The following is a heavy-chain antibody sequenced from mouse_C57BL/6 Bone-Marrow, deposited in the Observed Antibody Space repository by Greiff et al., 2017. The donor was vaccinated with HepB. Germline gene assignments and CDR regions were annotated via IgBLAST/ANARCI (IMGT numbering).Heavy chain of an antibody. Sequence: EVQRVESGGGLVKPGGSLKLSCAASGFTFSSYAMSWVRQTPEKRLEWVATISDGGSYTYYPDNVKGRFTISRDNAKNNLYLQMSHLKSEDTAMYYCARDPLTPFDYWGQGTTLTVSS. D-gene: IGHD4-1*01. CDR1: GFTFSSYA. CDR2: ISDGGSYT. CDR3: ARDPLTPFDY. V-gene: IGHV5-4*01. J-gene: IGHJ2*01.